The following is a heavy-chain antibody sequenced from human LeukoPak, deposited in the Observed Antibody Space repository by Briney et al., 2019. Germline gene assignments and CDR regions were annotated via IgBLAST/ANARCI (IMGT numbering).Heavy chain of an antibody. D-gene: IGHD4-17*01. CDR2: FYTSGNS. Sequence: SSETLSLTCSVSGGSISTYYWSWIRQPAGKGLEWIGRFYTSGNSYYNPSLKSRGTMSVDTSKNQFSLKLSSVTAADTAVYYCARLSTVTTSFDYWGQGTLVTVSS. J-gene: IGHJ4*02. CDR3: ARLSTVTTSFDY. CDR1: GGSISTYY. V-gene: IGHV4-4*07.